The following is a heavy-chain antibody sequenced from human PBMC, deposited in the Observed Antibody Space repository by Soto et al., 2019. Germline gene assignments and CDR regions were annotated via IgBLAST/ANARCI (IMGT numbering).Heavy chain of an antibody. J-gene: IGHJ4*02. CDR2: IKQDGSEK. CDR3: ARDRPDIYDSSGYYPLDY. D-gene: IGHD3-22*01. Sequence: QPGGSLRLSCAASGFTFSSYWMSWVRQAPGKGLEWVANIKQDGSEKYYVDSVKGRFTISRDNAKNSLYLQMNSLRAEDTAVYYCARDRPDIYDSSGYYPLDYWGQGTLVTVSS. CDR1: GFTFSSYW. V-gene: IGHV3-7*01.